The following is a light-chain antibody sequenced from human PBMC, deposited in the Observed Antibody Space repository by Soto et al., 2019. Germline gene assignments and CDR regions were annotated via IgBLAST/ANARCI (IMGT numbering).Light chain of an antibody. CDR3: QQANSFPIM. CDR1: QDVGKW. CDR2: GAS. V-gene: IGKV1-12*01. Sequence: DIQMTQSPPSVSASVGDRVTITFRASQDVGKWLAWYQQKQGKAPTLLIHGASSLQSGVPPRYSGSGYRTDFTLTIRSLQPEDFATYYRQQANSFPIMFGNRTRLEI. J-gene: IGKJ5*01.